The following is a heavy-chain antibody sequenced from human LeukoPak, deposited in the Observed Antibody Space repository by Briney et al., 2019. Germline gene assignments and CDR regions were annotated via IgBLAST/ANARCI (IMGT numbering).Heavy chain of an antibody. D-gene: IGHD6-13*01. CDR1: GLTVNSNY. CDR2: LYSGGST. Sequence: GGSLRLSCAASGLTVNSNYMSWVRQAPGKGLEWVSVLYSGGSTYYADSVKGGFTISRDNSKNTLYLQMNSLRVEDTAVYYCARAPVAVAGSWYFDCWGQGTLVTVSS. CDR3: ARAPVAVAGSWYFDC. V-gene: IGHV3-66*01. J-gene: IGHJ4*02.